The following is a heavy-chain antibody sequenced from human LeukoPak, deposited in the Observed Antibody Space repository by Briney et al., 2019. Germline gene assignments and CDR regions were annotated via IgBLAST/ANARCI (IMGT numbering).Heavy chain of an antibody. D-gene: IGHD2-2*01. CDR2: IKQDGSEK. CDR1: GFTFSSYW. CDR3: AREVVVPAAIHYYYYGMDV. Sequence: GGSLRLSCAASGFTFSSYWMSWVRQAPGKGLEWVANIKQDGSEKYYVDSVKGRFTISRDNAKNSLYLQMNSLRAEDTAVYYCAREVVVPAAIHYYYYGMDVWGQGTTVTVSS. J-gene: IGHJ6*02. V-gene: IGHV3-7*01.